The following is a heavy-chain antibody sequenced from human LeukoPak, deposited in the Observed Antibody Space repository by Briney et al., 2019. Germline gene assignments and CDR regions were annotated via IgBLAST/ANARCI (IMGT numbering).Heavy chain of an antibody. D-gene: IGHD7-27*01. V-gene: IGHV4-59*08. J-gene: IGHJ3*02. CDR2: IYYSGST. Sequence: PSETLSLTCTVSGGSISSYYWSWIRQPPGKGLEWIGYIYYSGSTNYNPSLKSRVTISVDTSKNQFSLKLSSVTAADTAVYYCATGHFNWGLPSRAFDIWGQGTMVTVSS. CDR3: ATGHFNWGLPSRAFDI. CDR1: GGSISSYY.